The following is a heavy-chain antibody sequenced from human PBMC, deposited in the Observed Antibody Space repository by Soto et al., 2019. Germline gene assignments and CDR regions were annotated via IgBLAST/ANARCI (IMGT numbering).Heavy chain of an antibody. D-gene: IGHD2-8*01. V-gene: IGHV4-31*03. CDR1: GDSISNGGYY. Sequence: QVQLQESGPGLVKPSQTLSLTCTVSGDSISNGGYYWSWIRLHPGKGLEWIGYIYYGGRSYYNPSLKSRLNMSVDTSKNQISLKLSSVTAADTAIYYCAKMLNSWGQGALVTVSS. CDR3: AKMLNS. J-gene: IGHJ4*02. CDR2: IYYGGRS.